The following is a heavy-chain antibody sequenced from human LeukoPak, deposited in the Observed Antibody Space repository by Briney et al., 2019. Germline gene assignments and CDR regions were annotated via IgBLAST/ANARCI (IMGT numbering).Heavy chain of an antibody. CDR2: IYPGDSDT. D-gene: IGHD1-26*01. CDR3: ARGVGVGATSRGFDP. J-gene: IGHJ5*02. Sequence: GEXXXISCKGSGYSFTSYWIGWVRQMPGXXXXXXGXIYPGDSDTRYSPSFQGQVTISADKSISTAYLQWSSLKASDTAMYYCARGVGVGATSRGFDPWGQGTLVTVSS. CDR1: GYSFTSYW. V-gene: IGHV5-51*01.